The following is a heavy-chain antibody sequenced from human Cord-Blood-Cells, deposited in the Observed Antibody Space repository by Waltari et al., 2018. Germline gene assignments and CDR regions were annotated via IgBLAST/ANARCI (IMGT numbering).Heavy chain of an antibody. CDR1: GFSLSTSGVG. J-gene: IGHJ4*02. D-gene: IGHD2-2*01. CDR3: AHRLRAAMLWDY. Sequence: QITLKESGPTLVKPTQTLTLTCTFSGFSLSTSGVGVGWIRQPPGKALEWLALIYWDDDKRNIPSLKSRLTITKETSKNQLVSTMTNMDPVETATYYGAHRLRAAMLWDYWGQGTLVTVSS. CDR2: IYWDDDK. V-gene: IGHV2-5*02.